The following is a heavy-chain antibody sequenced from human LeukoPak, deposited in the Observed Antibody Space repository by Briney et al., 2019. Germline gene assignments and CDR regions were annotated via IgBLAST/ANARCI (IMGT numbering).Heavy chain of an antibody. D-gene: IGHD3-10*01. J-gene: IGHJ4*02. Sequence: GGSLRLSCAGSGFTFNNYAMSWVRQAPGKGLEWVSAISGTGATTYYADSVKGRFAISRDNSKNTLYLQMTSLRADDTAVYYCANDQRFGDLDDYRGQGTLVTVSS. CDR1: GFTFNNYA. CDR2: ISGTGATT. V-gene: IGHV3-23*01. CDR3: ANDQRFGDLDDY.